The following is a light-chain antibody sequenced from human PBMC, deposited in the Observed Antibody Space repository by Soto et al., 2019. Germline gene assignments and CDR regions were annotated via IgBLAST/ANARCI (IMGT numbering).Light chain of an antibody. CDR1: RGVSANY. J-gene: IGKJ1*01. V-gene: IGKV3-20*01. CDR2: GAS. CDR3: QQYGSSPRT. Sequence: ENLLTQSPGPLSLSPGEGATLSCRSSRGVSANYLAWYQQKPGQAPTLIIYGASIRAAGIPDRFSGSGSGTDFTLTIRRLEPDDFAVYYCQQYGSSPRTFGQGTKVDIK.